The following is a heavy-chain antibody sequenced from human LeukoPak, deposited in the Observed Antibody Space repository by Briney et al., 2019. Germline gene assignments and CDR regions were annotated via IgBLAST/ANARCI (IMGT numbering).Heavy chain of an antibody. J-gene: IGHJ1*01. CDR3: AIMHGYYDGTGYWVQ. Sequence: GGSLRLSCAASGFTVSSNYMSWVRQAPGKGLEWVSVIYSGGSTYYADSVKGRFTISRGNPRNTLYMQMNSLRDEDTAVYYCAIMHGYYDGTGYWVQWGQGTLVTVSS. CDR2: IYSGGST. D-gene: IGHD3-22*01. CDR1: GFTVSSNY. V-gene: IGHV3-53*01.